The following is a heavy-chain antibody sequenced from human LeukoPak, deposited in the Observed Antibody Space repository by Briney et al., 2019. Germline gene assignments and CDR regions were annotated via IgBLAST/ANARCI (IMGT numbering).Heavy chain of an antibody. J-gene: IGHJ3*02. CDR3: ARDGSGSYYPDAFDI. CDR2: ISSSGSTI. D-gene: IGHD3-10*01. CDR1: GFTFSSYG. Sequence: GGSLRLSCAASGFTFSSYGMNWVRQAPVKGLEWVSYISSSGSTIYYADSVKGRFTISRDNAKNSLYLQMNSLRAEDTAVYYCARDGSGSYYPDAFDIWGQGTMVTVSS. V-gene: IGHV3-48*04.